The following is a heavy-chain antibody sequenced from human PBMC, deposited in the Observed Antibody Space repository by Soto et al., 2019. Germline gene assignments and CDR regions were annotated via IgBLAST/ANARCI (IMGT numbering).Heavy chain of an antibody. Sequence: ASVKVSCKASGYSFTSYGISWVRQAPGQGPEWMGWISGHNGNTNHPQSLQGRVTMTTDTSRNTAYMELRSLRSDDTAVYYCARHRFNYYDDTVYYYFDYWGQGTLVTV. V-gene: IGHV1-18*04. CDR1: GYSFTSYG. CDR2: ISGHNGNT. J-gene: IGHJ4*02. CDR3: ARHRFNYYDDTVYYYFDY. D-gene: IGHD3-22*01.